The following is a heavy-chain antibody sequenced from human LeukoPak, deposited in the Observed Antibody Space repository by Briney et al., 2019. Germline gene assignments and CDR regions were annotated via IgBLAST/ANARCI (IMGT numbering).Heavy chain of an antibody. CDR1: GFTFSRSA. Sequence: GGSLRLSCATFGFTFSRSAMNWVRQAPGRGLEWVSSISSDSYYIYYGDSLKGRFTISRDNAKNSLFLQMNSLRSEDTAVYYCARDRGGGSLDYWGQGTLVTVSS. V-gene: IGHV3-21*03. CDR3: ARDRGGGSLDY. J-gene: IGHJ4*02. D-gene: IGHD3-16*01. CDR2: ISSDSYYI.